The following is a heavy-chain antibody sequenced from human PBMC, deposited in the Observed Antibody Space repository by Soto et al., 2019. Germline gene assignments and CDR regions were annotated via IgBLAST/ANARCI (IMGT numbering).Heavy chain of an antibody. V-gene: IGHV4-39*02. CDR2: VYYTGTT. D-gene: IGHD2-21*01. Sequence: SETLSLTCTVSGGSIRTGDYYWVWIRQTPGRGLEWIGSVYYTGTTYYTPSLQGRVTMSADTSKNTLFLELRSVTAADTAVYYCARGPPSVMGSTIVPRNYDFDYWGQGTLVTIFS. CDR3: ARGPPSVMGSTIVPRNYDFDY. J-gene: IGHJ4*02. CDR1: GGSIRTGDYY.